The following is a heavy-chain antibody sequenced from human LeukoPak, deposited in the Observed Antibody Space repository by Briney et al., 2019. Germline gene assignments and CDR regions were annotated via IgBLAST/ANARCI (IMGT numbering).Heavy chain of an antibody. D-gene: IGHD2-2*01. V-gene: IGHV4-34*01. J-gene: IGHJ4*02. CDR1: GGSFSGYY. CDR2: INHSGST. CDR3: ARGGVQVPAAMRRREFDY. Sequence: KPSETLSLTCAVYGGSFSGYYWSWIRKPPGKGLEWIGEINHSGSTNYNPSLKSRVTISVDPSKNQFSLKLSSVTAADTAVYYCARGGVQVPAAMRRREFDYRGQGTLVTVSS.